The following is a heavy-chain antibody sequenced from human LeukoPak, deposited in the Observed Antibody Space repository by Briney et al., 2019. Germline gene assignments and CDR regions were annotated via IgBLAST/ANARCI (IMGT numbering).Heavy chain of an antibody. J-gene: IGHJ4*02. CDR2: IYASGST. V-gene: IGHV4-4*09. CDR3: ARRATMLAGGYFDY. D-gene: IGHD5-12*01. Sequence: SETLSLTCTVSGGSISSYYWSWIRQPPGRGLEWVGYIYASGSTTYNPSLKSRVAISIDTSKNQFSLRLSPVTAADTAVYYCARRATMLAGGYFDYWGQGTLVSVSS. CDR1: GGSISSYY.